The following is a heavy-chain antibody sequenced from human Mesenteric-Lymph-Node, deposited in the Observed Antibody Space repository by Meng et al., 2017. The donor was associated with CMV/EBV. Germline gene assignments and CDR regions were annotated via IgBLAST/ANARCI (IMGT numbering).Heavy chain of an antibody. J-gene: IGHJ4*02. D-gene: IGHD6-13*01. CDR3: ARDLYRGSAWSFDY. V-gene: IGHV3-33*01. Sequence: GFTFSTYGMHWVRQAPGKGLEWVAVVEYDGSNKMYADSVKGRFTISRDDSKNTLFLQMNSLRAEDTAVYYCARDLYRGSAWSFDYWGQGTLVTVSS. CDR2: VEYDGSNK. CDR1: GFTFSTYG.